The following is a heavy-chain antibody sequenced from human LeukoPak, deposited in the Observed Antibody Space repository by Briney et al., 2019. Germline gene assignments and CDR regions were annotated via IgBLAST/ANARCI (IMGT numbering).Heavy chain of an antibody. CDR1: GFTFSSYS. Sequence: PGGSLRLSCAASGFTFSSYSMNWVRQAPGKGLEWVSSISSSSSYIYYADSVKGRFTISRDNAKNSLYLQMNSLRAEDTAVYYCAREDIVATIGGPFDYWGQGILVTVSS. D-gene: IGHD5-12*01. CDR3: AREDIVATIGGPFDY. J-gene: IGHJ4*02. V-gene: IGHV3-21*01. CDR2: ISSSSSYI.